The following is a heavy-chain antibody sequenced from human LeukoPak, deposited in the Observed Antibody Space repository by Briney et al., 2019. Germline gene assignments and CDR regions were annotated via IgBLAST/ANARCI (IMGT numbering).Heavy chain of an antibody. CDR2: ITSGSDT. CDR3: VRGGPLAGHAFDV. J-gene: IGHJ3*01. D-gene: IGHD6-19*01. CDR1: GFTFTKYD. Sequence: GGSLRLSCAGSGFTFTKYDMHWVRQTTGRGLEWVSDITSGSDTHYQGSVKGRFTISRDNAKNSFYLEMSSLRVEDTAVYYCVRGGPLAGHAFDVWGRGTLVTVS. V-gene: IGHV3-13*04.